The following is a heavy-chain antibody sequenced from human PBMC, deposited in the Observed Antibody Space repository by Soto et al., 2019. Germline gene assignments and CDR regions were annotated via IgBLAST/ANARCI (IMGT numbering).Heavy chain of an antibody. V-gene: IGHV3-11*01. Sequence: GVLRLSCAASGFIFSEYYMGWIRQAPGKGLEWISYISGRSSTIDYADSVQGRFTISRDNTKNSLYLQMNSLTVEDTAVYYCAREKYGDSTMDVWGQGTTVTVPS. D-gene: IGHD2-21*02. J-gene: IGHJ6*02. CDR2: ISGRSSTI. CDR3: AREKYGDSTMDV. CDR1: GFIFSEYY.